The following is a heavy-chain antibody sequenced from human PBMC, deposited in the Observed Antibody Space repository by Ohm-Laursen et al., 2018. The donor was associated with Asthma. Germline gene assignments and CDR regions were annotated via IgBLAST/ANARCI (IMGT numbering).Heavy chain of an antibody. Sequence: SLRLSCTASGFTFSSYGMHWVRQAPGKGLEWVAAIWFDGSSKYYADSVKGRFTISRDNSKKTVDLQMNSLRAEDTAIYYCARERGSSLDYWGQGTLATVSS. CDR2: IWFDGSSK. V-gene: IGHV3-33*01. D-gene: IGHD6-19*01. CDR1: GFTFSSYG. CDR3: ARERGSSLDY. J-gene: IGHJ4*02.